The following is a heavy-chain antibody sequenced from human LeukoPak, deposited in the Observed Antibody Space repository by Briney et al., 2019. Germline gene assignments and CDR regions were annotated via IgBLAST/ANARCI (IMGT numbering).Heavy chain of an antibody. Sequence: PGGSLRLSCAASEFTFSSYSMNWVRQAPGKGLEWVSSISSSSIYIYYADSVKGRFTISRDNAKNSLFLHMNSLRAEDTAVYYCARGRVNYGGDFDYWGQGTLVTVAS. CDR1: EFTFSSYS. V-gene: IGHV3-21*01. D-gene: IGHD4-23*01. CDR2: ISSSSIYI. J-gene: IGHJ4*02. CDR3: ARGRVNYGGDFDY.